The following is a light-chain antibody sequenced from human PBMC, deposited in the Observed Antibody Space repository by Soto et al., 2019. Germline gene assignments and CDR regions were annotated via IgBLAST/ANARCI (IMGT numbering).Light chain of an antibody. CDR1: QSISSSY. CDR2: GAS. V-gene: IGKV3-20*01. J-gene: IGKJ1*01. CDR3: QQYGRT. Sequence: EIVLTQSPGTLSLSPGERATLSCRASQSISSSYLAWYQQKPGQAPRLLIYGASSRATGIPDRFSGSGSGTDFTLTISRLEPEDFAVYYCQQYGRTFGQGIKV.